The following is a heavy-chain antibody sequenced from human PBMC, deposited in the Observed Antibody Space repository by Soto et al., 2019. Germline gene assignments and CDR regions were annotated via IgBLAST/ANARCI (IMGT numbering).Heavy chain of an antibody. V-gene: IGHV3-30-3*01. J-gene: IGHJ5*02. Sequence: PGGSLRLSCAASGFTFSSYSMHWVRQAPGKGLEWVAVISYDGSNKYYADSVKGRFTISRDNSKNTLYLQMNSLRAEDTAVYYCARDRALRDGYNYWFDPWGQGTLVTVS. CDR3: ARDRALRDGYNYWFDP. CDR1: GFTFSSYS. CDR2: ISYDGSNK. D-gene: IGHD5-12*01.